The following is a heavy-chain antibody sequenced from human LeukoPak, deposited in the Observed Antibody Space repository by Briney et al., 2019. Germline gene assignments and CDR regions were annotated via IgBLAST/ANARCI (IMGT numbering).Heavy chain of an antibody. V-gene: IGHV3-7*01. CDR2: IKQDGSDK. D-gene: IGHD2-15*01. J-gene: IGHJ4*02. Sequence: PGGPVSLFCAPSGFPFRLYRMLCLPHARGKGVECVDNIKQDGSDKYYVNSVKGRFTISRDNTKHSLYMQMDSLRAEDTAVYYCARFIVVEATHYYWGQGTLVTASS. CDR3: ARFIVVEATHYY. CDR1: GFPFRLYR.